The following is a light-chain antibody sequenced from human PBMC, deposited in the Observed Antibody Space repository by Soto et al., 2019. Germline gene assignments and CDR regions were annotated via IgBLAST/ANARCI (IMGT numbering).Light chain of an antibody. CDR1: QSISSY. J-gene: IGKJ2*01. Sequence: DIQMTQSPSSLSASVGDRVTITCRASQSISSYLNWYQQKPGKAPKLLIYAASSLQSGVPSRFSGSGSGTDFTLSISSLRPEDFISYYCQQSHSTPVYTFGQGTKLEIK. V-gene: IGKV1-39*01. CDR3: QQSHSTPVYT. CDR2: AAS.